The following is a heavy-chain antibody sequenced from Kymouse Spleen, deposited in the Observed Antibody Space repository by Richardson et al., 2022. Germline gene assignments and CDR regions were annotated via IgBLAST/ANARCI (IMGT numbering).Heavy chain of an antibody. J-gene: IGHJ4*02. D-gene: IGHD3-10*01. V-gene: IGHV4-39*01. CDR2: IYYSGST. Sequence: QLQLQESGPGLVKPSETLSLTCTVSGGSISSSSYYWGWIRQPPGKGLEWIGSIYYSGSTYYNPSLKSRVTISVDTSKNQFSLKLSSVTAADTAVYYCARQYYYGSALFDYWGQGTLVTVSS. CDR3: ARQYYYGSALFDY. CDR1: GGSISSSSYY.